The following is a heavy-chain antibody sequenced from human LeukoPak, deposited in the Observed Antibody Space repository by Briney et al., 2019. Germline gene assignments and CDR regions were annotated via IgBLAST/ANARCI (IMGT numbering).Heavy chain of an antibody. CDR2: IYYSGST. Sequence: SETLSHTCTVSGGSISSYYWSWIRRPPGKGLEWIGYIYYSGSTNYNPSLKSRVTISVDTSKNQFSLKLSSVTAADTAVYYCARGVEYSSSSGLGYWGQGTLVTVSS. V-gene: IGHV4-59*01. J-gene: IGHJ4*02. CDR3: ARGVEYSSSSGLGY. D-gene: IGHD6-6*01. CDR1: GGSISSYY.